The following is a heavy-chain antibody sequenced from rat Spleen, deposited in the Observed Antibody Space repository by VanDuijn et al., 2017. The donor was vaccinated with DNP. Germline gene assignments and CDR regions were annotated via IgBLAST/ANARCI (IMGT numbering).Heavy chain of an antibody. CDR1: GFSLTRFG. V-gene: IGHV2S12*01. Sequence: QVQLKESGPGLVQPSQTLSLTCNVSGFSLTRFGVTWVRQPPGKGLEWIAAISSGGSTYYNSSLQSRLSISRDTSKSQVFLKLNRLQTEDTATYYCARDLIIRDTTSAMDAWGQGTSVTVSS. CDR3: ARDLIIRDTTSAMDA. CDR2: ISSGGST. J-gene: IGHJ4*01. D-gene: IGHD4-3*01.